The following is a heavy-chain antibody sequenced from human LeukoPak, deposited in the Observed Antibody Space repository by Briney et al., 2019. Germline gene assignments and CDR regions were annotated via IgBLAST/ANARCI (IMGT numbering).Heavy chain of an antibody. CDR2: IIPIFGTA. CDR3: AREASLGSNWFDP. D-gene: IGHD7-27*01. J-gene: IGHJ5*02. Sequence: GASVKVSCKASGGTFSSYAISWVRQAPGQGLEWMGGIIPIFGTANYAQKFQGRVTITADESTSTAYMELSSPRSEDTAVYYCAREASLGSNWFDPWGQGTLVTVSS. V-gene: IGHV1-69*13. CDR1: GGTFSSYA.